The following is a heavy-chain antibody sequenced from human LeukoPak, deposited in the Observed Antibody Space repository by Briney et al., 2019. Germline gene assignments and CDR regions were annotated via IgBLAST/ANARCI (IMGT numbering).Heavy chain of an antibody. CDR3: ARAKRQLVLSYYYYMDV. J-gene: IGHJ6*03. D-gene: IGHD6-13*01. V-gene: IGHV1-8*01. CDR2: MNPNSGNT. CDR1: GYTFTSYD. Sequence: ASVKVSCKASGYTFTSYDINWVRQATGQGLEWMGWMNPNSGNTGYAQKFQGRVTMTRNISISTAYMELSSLRSEDTAVYYCARAKRQLVLSYYYYMDVWGKGTTVTVSS.